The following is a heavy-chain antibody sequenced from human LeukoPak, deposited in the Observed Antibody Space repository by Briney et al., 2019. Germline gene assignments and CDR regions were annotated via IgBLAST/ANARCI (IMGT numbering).Heavy chain of an antibody. CDR2: ISGSGGST. V-gene: IGHV3-23*01. CDR3: AKGPTYYYGSGTYYDC. J-gene: IGHJ4*02. CDR1: GFTFSSYA. D-gene: IGHD3-10*01. Sequence: GGSLRLSCAASGFTFSSYAMSWVRQAPGKGLEWVSAISGSGGSTYYADSVKGRFTISRDNSKNTLYLQMNSLRAEDTAVYYCAKGPTYYYGSGTYYDCWGQGTLVTVSS.